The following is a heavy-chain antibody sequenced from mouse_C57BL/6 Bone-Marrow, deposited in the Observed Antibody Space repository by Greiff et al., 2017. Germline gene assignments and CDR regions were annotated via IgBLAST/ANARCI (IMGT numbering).Heavy chain of an antibody. J-gene: IGHJ2*01. Sequence: EVKLVESGGDLVKPGGSLKLSCAASGFTFSSYGMSWVRQTPDKRLEWVATISSGGSYTYYPDSVKGRFTLSRDTAKNTLYLQMSSLKSEDTAMYYCARQNYFDYWGQGTTLTVSS. V-gene: IGHV5-6*01. CDR2: ISSGGSYT. CDR3: ARQNYFDY. CDR1: GFTFSSYG.